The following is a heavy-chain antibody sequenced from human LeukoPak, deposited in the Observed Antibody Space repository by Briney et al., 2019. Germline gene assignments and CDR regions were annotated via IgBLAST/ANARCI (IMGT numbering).Heavy chain of an antibody. D-gene: IGHD5-12*01. CDR3: AKISYSGYDDDAFDI. CDR2: ISWNSGSI. J-gene: IGHJ3*02. CDR1: GFTFDDYA. V-gene: IGHV3-9*01. Sequence: GGSLRLSCAASGFTFDDYAMHWVRQAPGKGLEWVSGISWNSGSIGYADSVKGRFTISRDNAKNSLYLQMNSLRAEDTALYYCAKISYSGYDDDAFDIWGQGTMVTASS.